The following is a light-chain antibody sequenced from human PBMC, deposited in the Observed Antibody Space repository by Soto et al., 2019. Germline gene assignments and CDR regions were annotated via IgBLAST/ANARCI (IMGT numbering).Light chain of an antibody. V-gene: IGLV2-23*01. CDR2: EGT. Sequence: QSVLTQVASVSGSPGQSITMSCTGTRNDVGGYNLVSWYQQYPGKAPKLMIYEGTKRPSGVSNRFSGSKSGNTASLTISGLQAEDEADYYCSSYAGSSNSVVFGGGTKLTVL. J-gene: IGLJ2*01. CDR1: RNDVGGYNL. CDR3: SSYAGSSNSVV.